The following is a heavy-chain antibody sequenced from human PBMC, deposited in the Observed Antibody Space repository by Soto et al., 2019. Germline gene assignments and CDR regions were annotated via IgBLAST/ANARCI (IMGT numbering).Heavy chain of an antibody. D-gene: IGHD5-18*01. CDR1: GGSFSGYY. CDR2: INHSGST. CDR3: ARGRWGYSYGPYNWFDP. Sequence: SETLSLTCAVYGGSFSGYYWSWIRQPPGKGLEWIGEINHSGSTNYNPSLKSRVTISVDTSKNQFSLKLSSVTAADTAVYYCARGRWGYSYGPYNWFDPWGQGTLVTVSS. V-gene: IGHV4-34*01. J-gene: IGHJ5*02.